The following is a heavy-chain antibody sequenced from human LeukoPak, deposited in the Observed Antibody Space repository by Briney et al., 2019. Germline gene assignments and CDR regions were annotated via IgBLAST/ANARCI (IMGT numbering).Heavy chain of an antibody. CDR2: ISAYNGNT. D-gene: IGHD4-17*01. V-gene: IGHV1-18*01. J-gene: IGHJ5*02. Sequence: GASVKVSCKASGYTFTSYAISWVRQAPGQGLEWMGWISAYNGNTKYAQKVQGRVTMTTDTSTSTAYMELRSLRSDDTAVYYCARGGHGDYVSDWFDPWGQGTLVTVSS. CDR1: GYTFTSYA. CDR3: ARGGHGDYVSDWFDP.